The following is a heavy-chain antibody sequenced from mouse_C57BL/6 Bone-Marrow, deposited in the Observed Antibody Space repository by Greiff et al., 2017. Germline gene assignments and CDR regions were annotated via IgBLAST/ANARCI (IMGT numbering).Heavy chain of an antibody. CDR3: VRHETGDY. CDR2: IRSKSNNYAT. Sequence: EVKVVESGGGLVQPKGSLKLPCAASGFSFNTYAMNWVRQAPGKGLEWVARIRSKSNNYATYYADSVKDRFTISRDDSESMLYLQMNNLKTEDTAMYYCVRHETGDYWGQGTTLTVSS. V-gene: IGHV10-1*01. D-gene: IGHD4-1*01. J-gene: IGHJ2*01. CDR1: GFSFNTYA.